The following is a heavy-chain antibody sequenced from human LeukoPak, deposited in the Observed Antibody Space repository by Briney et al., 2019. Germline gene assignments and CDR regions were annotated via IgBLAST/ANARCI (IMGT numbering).Heavy chain of an antibody. CDR2: IYHSGST. D-gene: IGHD5-18*01. CDR3: ARARGYSYLYFDL. J-gene: IGHJ2*01. CDR1: GGSISSGGYS. V-gene: IGHV4-30-2*01. Sequence: PSETLSLTCAVSGGSISSGGYSWRWIRQPPGKGLEWIGYIYHSGSTYYNPSLKSRVTISVDKSKNQFSLKLNSVTAADTAVYYCARARGYSYLYFDLWGRGTLVTVSS.